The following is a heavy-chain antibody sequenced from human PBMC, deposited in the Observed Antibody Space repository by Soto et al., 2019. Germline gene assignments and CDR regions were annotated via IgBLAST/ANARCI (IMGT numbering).Heavy chain of an antibody. D-gene: IGHD6-13*01. Sequence: QLQLQESGPGLVKPSETLSLTCTVSGGSISSSSYYWGWIRQPPGKGLEWIGSIYYSGRTYYNPSLERRVTISVDTSKYQFALQLSSVTAADTAVYYCARQSVDGVAAPLSSFHPWGQGTLVTVSS. J-gene: IGHJ5*02. V-gene: IGHV4-39*01. CDR3: ARQSVDGVAAPLSSFHP. CDR1: GGSISSSSYY. CDR2: IYYSGRT.